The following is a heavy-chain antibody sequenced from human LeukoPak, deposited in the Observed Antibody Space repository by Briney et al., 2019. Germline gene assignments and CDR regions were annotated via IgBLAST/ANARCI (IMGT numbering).Heavy chain of an antibody. Sequence: KPSETLSLTCSVSGDSISSYYWNWIRQRAGKGLEWIGRIYSSENTNYNPSLKSRVTMSVDTSKNQFSLKLSSVTAADTAVYYCACQTSNWFDYGGQGTLVTVSS. CDR1: GDSISSYY. D-gene: IGHD6-13*01. CDR3: ACQTSNWFDY. J-gene: IGHJ4*02. CDR2: IYSSENT. V-gene: IGHV4-4*07.